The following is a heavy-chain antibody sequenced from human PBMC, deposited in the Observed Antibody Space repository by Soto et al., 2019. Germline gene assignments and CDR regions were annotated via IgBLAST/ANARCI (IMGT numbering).Heavy chain of an antibody. Sequence: GGSLRLSCAASGFTFNNYAMNWVRQAPGKGLQWVSSISGTSSSTYYAGSVKGRFTISRDNSKNTLFLQVNSLRADDTAVYYCAKGAYDSSRSSTDYWGQGTLVTVPS. CDR1: GFTFNNYA. D-gene: IGHD3-22*01. V-gene: IGHV3-23*01. CDR2: ISGTSSST. J-gene: IGHJ4*02. CDR3: AKGAYDSSRSSTDY.